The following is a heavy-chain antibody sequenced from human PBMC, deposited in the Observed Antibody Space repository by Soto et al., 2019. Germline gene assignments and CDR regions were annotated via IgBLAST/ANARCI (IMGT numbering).Heavy chain of an antibody. CDR1: GFTFSDYY. CDR3: ARDRAPRPSDHFDY. V-gene: IGHV3-11*01. D-gene: IGHD3-10*01. CDR2: ISTSGTTI. Sequence: QVQLVESGGGLVKPGGSLRLSCAASGFTFSDYYMSWIRQAPGKGLEWVSYISTSGTTIYYAYSVKGRFIISRDNAKNSQYLQMNSLRDEDTAVYYCARDRAPRPSDHFDYWGQGTLVTVSS. J-gene: IGHJ4*02.